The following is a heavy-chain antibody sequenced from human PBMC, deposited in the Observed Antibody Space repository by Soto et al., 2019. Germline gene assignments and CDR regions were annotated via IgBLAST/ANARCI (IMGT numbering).Heavy chain of an antibody. CDR3: AREVGTTWFDP. J-gene: IGHJ5*02. CDR2: INTDGSST. V-gene: IGHV3-74*01. Sequence: EVQLVESGGGLVQPGGSLRLSCAASGFSFSSYWMHWVRQAPGKGLVWVSRINTDGSSTSYADSVKGRFTFSRDNAKNTLYLQMNSLRAEATAVYYCAREVGTTWFDPWGQGTLVTVSS. CDR1: GFSFSSYW. D-gene: IGHD1-1*01.